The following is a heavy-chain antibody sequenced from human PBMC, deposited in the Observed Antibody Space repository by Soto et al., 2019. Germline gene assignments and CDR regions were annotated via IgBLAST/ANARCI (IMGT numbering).Heavy chain of an antibody. V-gene: IGHV3-23*01. CDR1: GFTFSSYA. D-gene: IGHD5-18*01. CDR2: ISGSGGST. Sequence: QPGGSLRLSCAASGFTFSSYAMSWVRQAPGKGLEWVSAISGSGGSTYYADSVKGRFTISRDNSKNTLYLQMNSLRAEDTAVYYCAKSGGYSYVGSFLNLNSWFDPWGQGTLVTVSS. CDR3: AKSGGYSYVGSFLNLNSWFDP. J-gene: IGHJ5*02.